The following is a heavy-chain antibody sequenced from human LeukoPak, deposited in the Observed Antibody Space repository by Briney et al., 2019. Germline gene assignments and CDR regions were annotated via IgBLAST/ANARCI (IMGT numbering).Heavy chain of an antibody. V-gene: IGHV4-39*07. CDR3: ARGVYGAGSYYITN. CDR2: IYYSGST. CDR1: GGSISSSSYY. Sequence: SETLSLTCTVSGGSISSSSYYWGWIRQPPGKGLEWIGGIYYSGSTYYNPSLKSRVTISVDTSKNQFSLKLSSVTAADTAVYYCARGVYGAGSYYITNWGQGTLVTVSS. J-gene: IGHJ4*02. D-gene: IGHD3-10*01.